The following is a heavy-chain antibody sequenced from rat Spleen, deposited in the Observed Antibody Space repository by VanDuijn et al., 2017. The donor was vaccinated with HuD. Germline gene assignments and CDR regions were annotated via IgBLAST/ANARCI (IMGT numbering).Heavy chain of an antibody. Sequence: EVQLVESDGGLVQPGRSLKLSCAASGFTFSDHYMAWVRQAPTKGLEWVASITYDSGITYYRDSVKGRFTISRDNAKSTLNLQMDSLRSEDTATYYCVRHGVLRNLFAYWGQGTLVTVSS. CDR2: ITYDSGIT. D-gene: IGHD1-11*01. CDR3: VRHGVLRNLFAY. J-gene: IGHJ3*01. V-gene: IGHV5-29*01. CDR1: GFTFSDHY.